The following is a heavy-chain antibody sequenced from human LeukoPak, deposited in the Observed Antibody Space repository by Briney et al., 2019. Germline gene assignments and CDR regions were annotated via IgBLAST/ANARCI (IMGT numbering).Heavy chain of an antibody. CDR3: AKDDEGYY. CDR1: GFTFSKSW. J-gene: IGHJ4*02. D-gene: IGHD3-3*01. Sequence: GGSLRLSCAASGFTFSKSWMSWLRQTPEKGLEWVANIKEGGSAKYYVDSVKGRFTISRDNAKNSLYLQMNSLRAEDTAVYYCAKDDEGYYWGQGILVTVSS. CDR2: IKEGGSAK. V-gene: IGHV3-7*04.